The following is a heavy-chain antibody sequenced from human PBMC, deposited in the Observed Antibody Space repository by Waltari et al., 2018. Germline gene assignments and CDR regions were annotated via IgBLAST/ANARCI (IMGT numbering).Heavy chain of an antibody. D-gene: IGHD3-3*01. CDR3: VEDYPTPIFGVDNPFFDG. Sequence: EVQLLESGGGLVQPGGSLRLSCAASGFIFRTHAMSWVRQAPGKGLEWVPGIIENGVDKFYADSVKGRFTISRDNSKTMLYLQMNSLRVDDTAMYYCVEDYPTPIFGVDNPFFDGWGQGTLVIVSS. J-gene: IGHJ4*02. V-gene: IGHV3-23*01. CDR1: GFIFRTHA. CDR2: IIENGVDK.